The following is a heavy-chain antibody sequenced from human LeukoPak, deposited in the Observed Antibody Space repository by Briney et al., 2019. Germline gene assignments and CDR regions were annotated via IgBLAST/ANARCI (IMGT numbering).Heavy chain of an antibody. CDR3: ARRNLFDY. J-gene: IGHJ4*02. Sequence: PGGSLRLSCAASGFGFTSYWMNWVRQAPGKGLEWVANIKYDGSEKNYVGSVKGRFTISRDNVKKSLYLQMDSLRAEDTDVYYCARRNLFDYWGQGALVIVSS. V-gene: IGHV3-7*01. CDR2: IKYDGSEK. D-gene: IGHD2/OR15-2a*01. CDR1: GFGFTSYW.